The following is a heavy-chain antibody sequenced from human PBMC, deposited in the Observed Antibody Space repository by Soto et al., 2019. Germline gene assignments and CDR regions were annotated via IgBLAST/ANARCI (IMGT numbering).Heavy chain of an antibody. V-gene: IGHV3-23*01. Sequence: GGSRRLSCAASGCTFSSYVMNWVRQAPGKGLEWVSAISGSGGSTYYADSVKGRFTISRDNSKNTLYLQMNSLRAEDTAVYYCAIGSYQPLLFPIWGQGTLVTVSS. CDR1: GCTFSSYV. J-gene: IGHJ4*02. D-gene: IGHD2-21*02. CDR2: ISGSGGST. CDR3: AIGSYQPLLFPI.